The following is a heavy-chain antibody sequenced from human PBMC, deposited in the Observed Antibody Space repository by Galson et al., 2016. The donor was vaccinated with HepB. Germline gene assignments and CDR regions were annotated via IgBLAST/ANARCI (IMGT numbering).Heavy chain of an antibody. D-gene: IGHD2-15*01. J-gene: IGHJ4*02. CDR1: GFSLSTSGLS. CDR3: AHRRGGLQPDY. Sequence: PALVKPTQTLTLTCTFSGFSLSTSGLSVGWIRQPPGKALEWLALVYWDGDKRYSPSLKSRLTITKDTSKNQVVLTMTNMDPVDTATYYCAHRRGGLQPDYWGQGTLVTVSS. V-gene: IGHV2-5*02. CDR2: VYWDGDK.